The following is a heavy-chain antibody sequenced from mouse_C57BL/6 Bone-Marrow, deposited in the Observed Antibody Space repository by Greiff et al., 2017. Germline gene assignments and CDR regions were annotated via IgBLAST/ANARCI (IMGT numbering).Heavy chain of an antibody. V-gene: IGHV5-17*01. D-gene: IGHD4-1*01. CDR1: GFTFSDYG. J-gene: IGHJ2*01. Sequence: EVNVVESGGGLVKPGGSLKLSCAASGFTFSDYGMHWVRQAPEKGLEWVAYISSGSSTIYYADTVKGRFPISRDNAKNTLFLQMTSLRSEDTAMYYCARNWGYYFDYWGQGTTLTVSS. CDR2: ISSGSSTI. CDR3: ARNWGYYFDY.